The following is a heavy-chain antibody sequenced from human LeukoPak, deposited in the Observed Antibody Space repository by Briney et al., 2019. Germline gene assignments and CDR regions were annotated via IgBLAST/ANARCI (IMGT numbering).Heavy chain of an antibody. CDR1: GGTFSSYA. J-gene: IGHJ5*02. CDR3: ARVLYYNGPGPYNWFDP. V-gene: IGHV1-69*05. CDR2: IIPIFGTA. D-gene: IGHD3-10*01. Sequence: SVKVSCKASGGTFSSYAISWVRQAPGQGLEWMGGIIPIFGTANYAQKFQGRVTITTDESTSTAYMELSSLRSEDTAVYYCARVLYYNGPGPYNWFDPWSQGTLVTVSP.